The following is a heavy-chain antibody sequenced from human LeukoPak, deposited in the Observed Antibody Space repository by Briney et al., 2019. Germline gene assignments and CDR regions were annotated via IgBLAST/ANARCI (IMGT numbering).Heavy chain of an antibody. V-gene: IGHV4-59*08. CDR2: ISYSGST. CDR3: ARPIIPRYSSGWYY. D-gene: IGHD6-19*01. Sequence: SETLSLTCTVSGDSISGYYWSWIRQPPGKGLEWIGYISYSGSTSYNPSLKSRVTISLDTSKNHLSLKLSSVTASDTAMYYCARPIIPRYSSGWYYWGQGTLVTVSS. CDR1: GDSISGYY. J-gene: IGHJ4*02.